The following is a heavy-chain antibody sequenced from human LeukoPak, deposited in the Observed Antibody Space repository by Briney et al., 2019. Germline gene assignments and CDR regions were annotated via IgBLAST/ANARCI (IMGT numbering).Heavy chain of an antibody. J-gene: IGHJ4*02. D-gene: IGHD2-2*01. CDR1: GGSISSYY. CDR2: IYTSGST. Sequence: PSETLSLTCNVSGGSISSYYWSWIRQPPGKGLEWIGYIYTSGSTNYNPSLKSRVTMSVDTSKNQFSLKVNSVTAADTAVYYCARQYCSSTSCYHFDYWGQGTPVTVSS. CDR3: ARQYCSSTSCYHFDY. V-gene: IGHV4-4*09.